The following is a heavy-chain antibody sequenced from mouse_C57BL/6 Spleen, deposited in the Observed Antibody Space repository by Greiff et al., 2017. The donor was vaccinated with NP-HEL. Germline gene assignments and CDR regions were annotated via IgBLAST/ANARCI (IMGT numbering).Heavy chain of an antibody. J-gene: IGHJ4*01. D-gene: IGHD1-1*01. V-gene: IGHV1-64*01. Sequence: QVQLQQPGAELVKPGASVKLSCKASGYTFTSYWMHWVKQRPGQGLEWIGMIHPNSGSTNYNEKFKSKATLTVDKSSSTAYMQLSSLTSEDSAVYYCANYYGSSDAMDYWGQGTSVTVSS. CDR2: IHPNSGST. CDR3: ANYYGSSDAMDY. CDR1: GYTFTSYW.